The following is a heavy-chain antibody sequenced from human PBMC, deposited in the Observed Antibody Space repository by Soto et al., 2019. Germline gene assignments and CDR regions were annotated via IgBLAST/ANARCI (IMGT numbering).Heavy chain of an antibody. J-gene: IGHJ4*02. CDR2: INTDGSTT. V-gene: IGHV3-74*01. Sequence: EVQLVESGGNLVQPGGSLRLSCAASGFTFSSYWIHWVRQPPGKGLLWVSRINTDGSTTNYADSVKGRFTISRDNAKNTLYLQMNSLRAEDTAVYYCARGASVNYYLDYWGQGALVTISS. CDR1: GFTFSSYW. CDR3: ARGASVNYYLDY. D-gene: IGHD3-10*01.